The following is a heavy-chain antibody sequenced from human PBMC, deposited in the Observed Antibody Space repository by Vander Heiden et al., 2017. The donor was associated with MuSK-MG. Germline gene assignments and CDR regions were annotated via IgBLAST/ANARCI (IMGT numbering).Heavy chain of an antibody. CDR1: GFTFSSYA. Sequence: EVQLLESGGGLVQPGGSLRLPCAASGFTFSSYAMSWVRQAPGKGLGWVSAMSGSGGSTYYEDAVKCRFTISRDNSKNTLDLQMNSLRAEDTAVYYCARPSRHSVVVIAQIDYWGQGTLVTVSS. V-gene: IGHV3-23*01. CDR3: ARPSRHSVVVIAQIDY. CDR2: MSGSGGST. J-gene: IGHJ4*02. D-gene: IGHD2-21*01.